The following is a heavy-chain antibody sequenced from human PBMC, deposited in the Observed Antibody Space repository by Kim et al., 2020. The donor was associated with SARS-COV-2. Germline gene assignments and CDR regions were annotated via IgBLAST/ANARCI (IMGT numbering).Heavy chain of an antibody. V-gene: IGHV4-34*01. CDR3: ARLGTMVRGAINWFDP. J-gene: IGHJ5*02. D-gene: IGHD3-10*01. Sequence: LKRRVTISVDTSKNQFSVELSSVTAADTAVYYCARLGTMVRGAINWFDPWGQGTLVTVSS.